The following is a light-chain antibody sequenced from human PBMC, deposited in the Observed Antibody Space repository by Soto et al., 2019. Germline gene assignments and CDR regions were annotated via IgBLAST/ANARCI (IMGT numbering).Light chain of an antibody. CDR3: QQRSNWPLS. Sequence: EIVLTQSPITLSLSPGERATLSCRASQSVSSSLAWYQQKPGQAPRLLIYDASNRATGIPARFSGSGSETDFNLTVRSLEPEDFAVYYCQQRSNWPLSFGGGTKVEIK. V-gene: IGKV3-11*01. J-gene: IGKJ4*01. CDR2: DAS. CDR1: QSVSSS.